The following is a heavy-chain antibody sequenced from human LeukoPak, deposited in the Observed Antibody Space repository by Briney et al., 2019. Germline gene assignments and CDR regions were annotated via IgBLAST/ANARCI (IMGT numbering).Heavy chain of an antibody. V-gene: IGHV3-53*01. Sequence: GGSLRLSCAASGFTVSSNYMSWVRQAPGKGLEWVSVIYSGGSTYYADSVKGRFSIPRDNSKNTLYLQMNSLRAEDTAVYYCARDLSPWETRNPDAFDIWGQGTMVTVSS. CDR1: GFTVSSNY. CDR2: IYSGGST. D-gene: IGHD1-14*01. J-gene: IGHJ3*02. CDR3: ARDLSPWETRNPDAFDI.